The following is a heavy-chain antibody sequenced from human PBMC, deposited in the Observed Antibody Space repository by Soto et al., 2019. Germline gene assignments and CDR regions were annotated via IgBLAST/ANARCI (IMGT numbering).Heavy chain of an antibody. CDR2: ISGSGGST. Sequence: EVQLLESGGGLVQPGGSLRLSCAASGFTFSSYAMGWVRQAPGKGLEWVSAISGSGGSTYYADSVKGRFNISRDNSKNTLYLQMNSLRTEDTAVYYCAKVGGGTLLFDYWGQGTLVTVSS. D-gene: IGHD1-26*01. V-gene: IGHV3-23*01. J-gene: IGHJ4*02. CDR1: GFTFSSYA. CDR3: AKVGGGTLLFDY.